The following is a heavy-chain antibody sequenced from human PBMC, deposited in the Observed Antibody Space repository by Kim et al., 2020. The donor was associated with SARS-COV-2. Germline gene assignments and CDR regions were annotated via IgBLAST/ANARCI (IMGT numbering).Heavy chain of an antibody. CDR3: TTDWGMVRGVIEDNWFDP. Sequence: GGSLRLSCAASGFTFSNAWMSWVRQAPGKGLEWVGRIKSKTDGGTTDYAAPVKGRFTISRDDSKNTLYLQMNSLKTEDTAVYYCTTDWGMVRGVIEDNWFDPWGQGTLVTVSS. CDR1: GFTFSNAW. CDR2: IKSKTDGGTT. J-gene: IGHJ5*02. V-gene: IGHV3-15*01. D-gene: IGHD3-10*01.